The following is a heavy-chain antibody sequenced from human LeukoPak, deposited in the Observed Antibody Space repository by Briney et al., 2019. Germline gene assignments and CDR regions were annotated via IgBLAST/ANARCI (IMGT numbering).Heavy chain of an antibody. CDR2: MNTYNGNT. Sequence: GASVKVSCKASGYIYTNYGINWVRQAPGQGLEGMGWMNTYNGNTNYAPKLHGRVTMTTDTPTTTGFMELRSLRFDDTAIYYCARDPTPSDGDYPPDHFDYWGQGTLVTVSS. CDR3: ARDPTPSDGDYPPDHFDY. D-gene: IGHD4-17*01. V-gene: IGHV1-18*01. J-gene: IGHJ4*02. CDR1: GYIYTNYG.